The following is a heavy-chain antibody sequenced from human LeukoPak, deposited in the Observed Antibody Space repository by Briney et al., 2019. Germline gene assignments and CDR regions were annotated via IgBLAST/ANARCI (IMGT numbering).Heavy chain of an antibody. CDR1: GFTFSSYW. Sequence: GGSLRLSCAASGFTFSSYWMSWVRQAPGKGLEWVANIKQDGSGKNYVDSVKGRFTISRDNAKNTLYLQMNSLRAEDTAVYYCAREEPYYYDSSGYLHSWGQGTLVTVSS. D-gene: IGHD3-22*01. J-gene: IGHJ1*01. CDR3: AREEPYYYDSSGYLHS. CDR2: IKQDGSGK. V-gene: IGHV3-7*01.